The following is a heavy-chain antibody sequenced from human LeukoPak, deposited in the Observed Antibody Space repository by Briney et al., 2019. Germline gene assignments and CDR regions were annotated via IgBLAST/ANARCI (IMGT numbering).Heavy chain of an antibody. CDR3: ARSYSSSRGTFDY. CDR1: GFTFSSYW. D-gene: IGHD6-6*01. V-gene: IGHV3-7*04. Sequence: GGSLRLSCAASGFTFSSYWMSWVRQAPGKGLEWVANIKQDGSEKYCVGSVKGRFTISRDNAKNSLYLQMNSLRAEDTAVYYCARSYSSSRGTFDYWGQGTLVTVSS. CDR2: IKQDGSEK. J-gene: IGHJ4*02.